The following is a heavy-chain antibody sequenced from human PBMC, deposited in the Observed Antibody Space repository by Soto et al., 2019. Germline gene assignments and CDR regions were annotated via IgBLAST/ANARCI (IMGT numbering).Heavy chain of an antibody. V-gene: IGHV3-30-3*01. CDR1: GFTFSSYA. CDR3: ARDFLGDARTIAVAGTTPDY. Sequence: QVQLVESGGGVVQPGRSLRLSCAASGFTFSSYAMHWVRQAPGKGLEWVAVISYDGSNKYYADSVKGRFTISRDNSKNTLYLQMNSLRAEDTAVYYCARDFLGDARTIAVAGTTPDYWGQGTLVTVSS. J-gene: IGHJ4*02. CDR2: ISYDGSNK. D-gene: IGHD6-19*01.